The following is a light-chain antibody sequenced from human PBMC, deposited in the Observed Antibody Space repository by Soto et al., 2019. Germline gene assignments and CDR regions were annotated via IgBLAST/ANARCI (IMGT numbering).Light chain of an antibody. CDR1: SKDVGGYNC. CDR2: AVR. Sequence: QSALTQPPSDSGSSGQSGTISCTPTSKDVGGYNCVSWYQRHSGNAPKLIIYAVRERPSGIHDRFSGSKSGTTASLPVSGLQAEDETDYYCNPFAGSNNLSVFATGTKVPV. V-gene: IGLV2-8*01. CDR3: NPFAGSNNLSV. J-gene: IGLJ1*01.